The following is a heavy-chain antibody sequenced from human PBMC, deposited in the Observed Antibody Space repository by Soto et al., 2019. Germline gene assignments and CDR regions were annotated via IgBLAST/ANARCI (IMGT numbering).Heavy chain of an antibody. CDR2: IIPILGIA. J-gene: IGHJ6*02. Sequence: ASVKVSCKASGGTFSSYTISWVRQAPGQGLEWMGRIIPILGIANYAQKFQGRVTITADKSTSTAYMELSSLRSEDTAVYYCARAHLLGAIGTSNLSYYYYYGMDVWGQGTTVTVSS. V-gene: IGHV1-69*02. CDR1: GGTFSSYT. CDR3: ARAHLLGAIGTSNLSYYYYYGMDV. D-gene: IGHD2-15*01.